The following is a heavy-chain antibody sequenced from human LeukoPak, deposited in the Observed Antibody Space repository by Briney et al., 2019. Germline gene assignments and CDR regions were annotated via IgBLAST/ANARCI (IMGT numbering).Heavy chain of an antibody. D-gene: IGHD6-19*01. CDR3: ARNTSGWYFDD. CDR1: HYSLISDDY. J-gene: IGHJ4*02. CDR2: IYHSGST. V-gene: IGHV4-38-2*01. Sequence: SETLSLTCAVSHYSLISDDYWVWLRQAPGKGLEWIGSIYHSGSTHYNPSLKSRVSLSVDTSKNQFSLKLNSVTVADTAIYYCARNTSGWYFDDWGQGTLVTVSS.